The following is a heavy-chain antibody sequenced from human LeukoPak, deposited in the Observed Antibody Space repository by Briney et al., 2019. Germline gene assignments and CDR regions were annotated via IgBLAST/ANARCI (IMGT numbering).Heavy chain of an antibody. CDR3: ARALPNYDSSGPPFDP. J-gene: IGHJ5*02. V-gene: IGHV1-18*01. Sequence: ASVKVSCKASGYTFTSYGISWVRQAPGQGLEWMGWISAYNGNTNYAQKLQGRVTMTTDTSTSTAYMELRSLRSDDTAVYYCARALPNYDSSGPPFDPWGQGTLVTVSS. D-gene: IGHD3-22*01. CDR2: ISAYNGNT. CDR1: GYTFTSYG.